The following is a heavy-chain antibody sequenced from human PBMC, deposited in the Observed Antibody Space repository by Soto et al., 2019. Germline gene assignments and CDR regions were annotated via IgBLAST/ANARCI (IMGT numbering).Heavy chain of an antibody. Sequence: QVQLVESGGGVVQPGRSLRLSCAASGFTFSSYGMHWVRQAPGKGLEWVAVISYDGSNKYYADSVKGRFTISRDNSKNTLYLQMNSLRAEDTAVYYCAKDLDYGEGAFDYWGQGTLVTVSS. CDR2: ISYDGSNK. CDR1: GFTFSSYG. D-gene: IGHD4-17*01. J-gene: IGHJ4*02. V-gene: IGHV3-30*18. CDR3: AKDLDYGEGAFDY.